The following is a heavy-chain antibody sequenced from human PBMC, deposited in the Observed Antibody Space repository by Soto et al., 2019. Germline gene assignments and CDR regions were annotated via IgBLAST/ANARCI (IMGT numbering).Heavy chain of an antibody. Sequence: SETLSLTCAVYGGSFSDNYWSWIRQPPGKGLEWIGEINHSGSTNYNPSLKSRVTISIDTSKNHSSLNLSSVTAADTAVYYCDRSWVIAYFDYSGQGPLVTVSS. CDR3: DRSWVIAYFDY. J-gene: IGHJ4*02. CDR1: GGSFSDNY. V-gene: IGHV4-34*01. CDR2: INHSGST. D-gene: IGHD3-22*01.